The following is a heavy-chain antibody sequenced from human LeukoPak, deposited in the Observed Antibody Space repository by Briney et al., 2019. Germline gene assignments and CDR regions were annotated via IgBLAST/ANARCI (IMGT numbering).Heavy chain of an antibody. CDR3: AKSYDSSGYFYGPPAN. CDR1: GFTFSSYG. D-gene: IGHD3-22*01. Sequence: GGSLRLSCAASGFTFSSYGMHWVRQAPGKGLEWVAVISYNGSKKYYADSVKGRFTISRDNSKNTLYLQMNSLSSEDTAVYYCAKSYDSSGYFYGPPANWGQGTLVTVSS. J-gene: IGHJ4*02. V-gene: IGHV3-30*18. CDR2: ISYNGSKK.